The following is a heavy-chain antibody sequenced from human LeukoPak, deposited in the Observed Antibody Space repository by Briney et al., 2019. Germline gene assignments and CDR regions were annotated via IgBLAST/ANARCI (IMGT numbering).Heavy chain of an antibody. J-gene: IGHJ1*01. D-gene: IGHD3-22*01. CDR3: ARAPSEIGGYYPEYFRH. CDR2: IKSDGST. Sequence: PGGSLRLSCAASGFTFYDYAMHWVRQAPGKGLEWVSRIKSDGSTNYADSVKGRFTISRDNAKNTVSLQMNSLRAEDTGVYYCARAPSEIGGYYPEYFRHWGQGTLVTVSS. V-gene: IGHV3-74*01. CDR1: GFTFYDYA.